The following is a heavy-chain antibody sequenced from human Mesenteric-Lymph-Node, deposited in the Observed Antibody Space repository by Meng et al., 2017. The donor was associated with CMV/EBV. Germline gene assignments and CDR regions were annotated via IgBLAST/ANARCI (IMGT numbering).Heavy chain of an antibody. D-gene: IGHD3-16*01. CDR1: GFTFSRYG. CDR3: AKGQSGLAAYFDS. V-gene: IGHV3-30*02. J-gene: IGHJ4*02. Sequence: GGSLRLSCAASGFTFSRYGMHWVRQAPGKGLEWVAFIRYDGSNKYYADSVKGRFTISRDNSKNTLFLQMNSLRAEDTAVYYCAKGQSGLAAYFDSWGQGTLVTVSS. CDR2: IRYDGSNK.